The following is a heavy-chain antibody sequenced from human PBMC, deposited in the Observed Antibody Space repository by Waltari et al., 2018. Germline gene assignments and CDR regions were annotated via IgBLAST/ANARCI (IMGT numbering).Heavy chain of an antibody. CDR3: ARPLTQSDYYYMDV. D-gene: IGHD3-9*01. CDR2: ISSSSSYI. V-gene: IGHV3-21*01. J-gene: IGHJ6*03. Sequence: EVQLVESGGGLVKPGGSLRLSCAASGFTFSSYSMNWVRQAPGKGLEWVSSISSSSSYIYYADSVKGRFTISRDNAKNSLYLQMNSLRAEDTAVYYCARPLTQSDYYYMDVWGKGTTVTVSS. CDR1: GFTFSSYS.